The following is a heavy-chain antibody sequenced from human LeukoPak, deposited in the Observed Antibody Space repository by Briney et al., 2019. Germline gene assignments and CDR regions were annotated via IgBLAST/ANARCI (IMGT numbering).Heavy chain of an antibody. CDR2: IYSGGSK. Sequence: GSLRLSCAASGFTVSSNYMSWVRQAPGEGLAWVSVIYSGGSKYYAASVKGRFTISSDNFKNTLYLQMNSLRAEDTAVYYCARATYYYDSSGYYLDALDIWGQGTMVTVSS. J-gene: IGHJ3*02. CDR1: GFTVSSNY. V-gene: IGHV3-53*01. D-gene: IGHD3-22*01. CDR3: ARATYYYDSSGYYLDALDI.